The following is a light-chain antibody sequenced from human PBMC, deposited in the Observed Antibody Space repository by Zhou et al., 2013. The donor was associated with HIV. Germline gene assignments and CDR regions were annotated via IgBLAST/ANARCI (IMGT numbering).Light chain of an antibody. CDR1: QSVDSSH. V-gene: IGKV3-20*01. CDR3: QQYGSLWYT. CDR2: DAS. J-gene: IGKJ2*01. Sequence: EIVLTQSPGTLSLSPGERATLSCRPSQSVDSSHLAWYQHKPGQAPRLLIYDASYTATGIPARFSGSGSGTDFTLTISRLEPEDFAVYYCQQYGSLWYTFGLGDQGLEIK.